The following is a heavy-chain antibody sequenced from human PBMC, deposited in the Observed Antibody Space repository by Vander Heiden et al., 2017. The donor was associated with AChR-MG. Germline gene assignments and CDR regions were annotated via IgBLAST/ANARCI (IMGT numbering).Heavy chain of an antibody. D-gene: IGHD3-22*01. CDR1: GGSITRGGYS. CDR3: ARTYYYDGSIYYFDF. J-gene: IGHJ4*02. V-gene: IGHV4-30-2*01. Sequence: QLQLQESGSRLVKPSQTLSLTCAVSGGSITRGGYSWSWLRQPPGKGLEWIGYIYHSGSTSYNPALKGRVTISVDRSKNQFSLKLSSVTAADTAVYYCARTYYYDGSIYYFDFWGQGTLVTVSS. CDR2: IYHSGST.